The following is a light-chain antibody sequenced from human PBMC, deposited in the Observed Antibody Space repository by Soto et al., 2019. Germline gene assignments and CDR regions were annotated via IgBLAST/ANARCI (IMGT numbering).Light chain of an antibody. V-gene: IGKV1-5*01. CDR2: DAS. CDR1: QSISNR. CDR3: QHYGGMWT. J-gene: IGKJ1*01. Sequence: DIQMTQSPSTLPASVGDRVTITCLASQSISNRLAWYQQKPGKAPKVLIYDASNLESGVPSRFSGSGFGTQFILTISSLQPDDFATYWCQHYGGMWTFGQGTKVDIK.